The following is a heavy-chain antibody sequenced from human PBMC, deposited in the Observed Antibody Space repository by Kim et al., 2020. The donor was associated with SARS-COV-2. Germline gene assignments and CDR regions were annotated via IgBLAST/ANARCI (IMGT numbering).Heavy chain of an antibody. J-gene: IGHJ6*02. Sequence: GESLKISCKGSGYSFTSYWISWVRQMPGKGLEWMGRIDPSDSYTNYSPSFQGHVTISADKSISTAYLQWSSLKASDTAMYYCARQGSSGYPFYYYYGMDVWGQGTTVTVSS. CDR3: ARQGSSGYPFYYYYGMDV. D-gene: IGHD3-22*01. CDR2: IDPSDSYT. CDR1: GYSFTSYW. V-gene: IGHV5-10-1*01.